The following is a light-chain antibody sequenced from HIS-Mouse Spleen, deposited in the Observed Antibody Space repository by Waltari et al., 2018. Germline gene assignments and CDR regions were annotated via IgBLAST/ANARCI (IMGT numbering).Light chain of an antibody. CDR1: SSDVGGYNY. CDR2: EVS. Sequence: QSALTQPASVSGSPGQSITISCTGTSSDVGGYNYASRYQQPPGKAPKLMIYEVSNRPSGVSNRFSGSKSGNTASLTISGLQAEDEADYYCSSYTSSSTFFGTGTKVTVL. J-gene: IGLJ1*01. V-gene: IGLV2-14*01. CDR3: SSYTSSSTF.